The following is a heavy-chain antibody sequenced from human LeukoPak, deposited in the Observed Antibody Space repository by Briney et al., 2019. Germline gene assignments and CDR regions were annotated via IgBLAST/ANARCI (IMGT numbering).Heavy chain of an antibody. J-gene: IGHJ6*02. CDR2: ISSDASIT. Sequence: GGSLRLSCAASGFTFSTYWMHWVRQDPGKGLVWVSRISSDASITSYADPVKGRFTISRDNAKNTLYLQMNSLRAEDTALYYCARSTGTGNYYYYGMDVWGQGTTVTVSS. V-gene: IGHV3-74*01. CDR3: ARSTGTGNYYYYGMDV. CDR1: GFTFSTYW. D-gene: IGHD1-1*01.